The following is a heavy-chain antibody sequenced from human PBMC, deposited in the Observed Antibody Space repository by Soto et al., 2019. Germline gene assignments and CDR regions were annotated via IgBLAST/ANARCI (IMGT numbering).Heavy chain of an antibody. CDR3: AKMVGATLVDY. Sequence: QVQLQESGPGLVKPSGTLSLTCTVSGASITTRSDAWWSWVRQPPGKGLEWIGEIYHSGSTNYNPSLKTRVTRAVDKSKNQFSLRLSSVTAADTAVYYCAKMVGATLVDYWGLGTLVTVSS. J-gene: IGHJ4*02. V-gene: IGHV4-4*02. D-gene: IGHD1-26*01. CDR2: IYHSGST. CDR1: GASITTRSDAW.